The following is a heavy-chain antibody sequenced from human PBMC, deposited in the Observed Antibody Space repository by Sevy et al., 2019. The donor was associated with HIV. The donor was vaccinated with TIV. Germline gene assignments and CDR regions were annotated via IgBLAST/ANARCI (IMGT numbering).Heavy chain of an antibody. J-gene: IGHJ5*02. V-gene: IGHV1-69*13. CDR2: FIPVLGTT. CDR3: ARVRVLPVQRPDYFDP. Sequence: ASVKVSCKASEAIFNSYGIHWVRQAPGQGLEWMGGFIPVLGTTNFAQKFQGRLTLTADESTTTAYMELKRLRSEDTAVYYCARVRVLPVQRPDYFDPWGQGTLVTVSS. D-gene: IGHD4-17*01. CDR1: EAIFNSYG.